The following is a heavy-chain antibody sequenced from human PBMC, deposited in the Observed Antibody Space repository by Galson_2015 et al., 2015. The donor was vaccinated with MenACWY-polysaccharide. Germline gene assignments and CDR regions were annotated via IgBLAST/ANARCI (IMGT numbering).Heavy chain of an antibody. CDR1: GGSFSDSY. CDR3: ARGDFWSGSPWDF. Sequence: SETLSLTCAVNGGSFSDSYWTWIRQAPGMRPEWIGEVNHSGNTNYTPSLKSRVTISVDTSKNQFSLKLTSVTVADTAVYYCARGDFWSGSPWDFWGQGTLVTVSS. D-gene: IGHD3-3*01. CDR2: VNHSGNT. V-gene: IGHV4-34*01. J-gene: IGHJ4*02.